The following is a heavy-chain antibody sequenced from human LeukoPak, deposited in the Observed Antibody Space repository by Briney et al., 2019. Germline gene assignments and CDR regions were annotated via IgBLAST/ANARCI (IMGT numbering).Heavy chain of an antibody. J-gene: IGHJ4*02. V-gene: IGHV3-11*04. D-gene: IGHD3-22*01. CDR2: ISASGAVP. CDR3: ARSLIVASEDY. CDR1: GFRFDSFY. Sequence: PGGSLRLSCAASGFRFDSFYMGWIRQVPGKGLDYIALISASGAVPYYAESVKGRFTISGDNAKNSVSLQMNSLSADDTAVYYCARSLIVASEDYWGKGTLVTVSS.